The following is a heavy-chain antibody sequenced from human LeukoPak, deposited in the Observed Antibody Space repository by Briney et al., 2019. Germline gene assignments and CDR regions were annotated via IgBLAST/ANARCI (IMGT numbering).Heavy chain of an antibody. CDR3: AARDCNDSSCHAGVFDY. CDR2: LYNTGNT. Sequence: GGSLRLSCAASGLFVSSKSMTWVRQAPGKGLEWVSSLYNTGNTYYADSVKGRFIFSRDSSKNTVFLQMNSLRAEDTAVYFCAARDCNDSSCHAGVFDYWGQGTLVTVSS. CDR1: GLFVSSKS. D-gene: IGHD6-6*01. V-gene: IGHV3-53*01. J-gene: IGHJ4*02.